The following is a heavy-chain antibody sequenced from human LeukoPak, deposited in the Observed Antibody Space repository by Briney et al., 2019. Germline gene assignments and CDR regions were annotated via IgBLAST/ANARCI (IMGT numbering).Heavy chain of an antibody. V-gene: IGHV1-46*01. J-gene: IGHJ6*03. CDR1: GYTFTSYY. CDR3: ARAVRERLVIVLWDYYYYYMDV. Sequence: GASVKVSCKASGYTFTSYYMHWVRQAPGQGLEWMGIINPSGGSTSYAQKFQGRVTMTRDTSTSTVYMELSSLRSEDTAVYYCARAVRERLVIVLWDYYYYYMDVWGKGTTVTVSS. CDR2: INPSGGST. D-gene: IGHD3-9*01.